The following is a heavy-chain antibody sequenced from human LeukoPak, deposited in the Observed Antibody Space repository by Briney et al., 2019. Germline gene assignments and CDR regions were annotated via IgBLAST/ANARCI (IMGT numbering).Heavy chain of an antibody. V-gene: IGHV1-18*01. CDR2: IGAYNGNT. D-gene: IGHD1-7*01. J-gene: IGHJ6*02. CDR3: AKTGTTRRYYYGMDV. Sequence: ASVKVSCKASGYTFTSYGISWARQAPGQGLEWMGWIGAYNGNTNYAQKLQGRVTMTTDTSTSTAYMELRSLRSDDTAVYYCAKTGTTRRYYYGMDVWGQGTTVTVSS. CDR1: GYTFTSYG.